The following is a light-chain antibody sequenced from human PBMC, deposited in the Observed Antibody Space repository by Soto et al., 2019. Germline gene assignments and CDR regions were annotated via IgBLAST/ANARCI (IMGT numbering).Light chain of an antibody. CDR1: QSISIS. CDR2: GAS. V-gene: IGKV1-39*01. CDR3: QKTYTTPEIT. J-gene: IGKJ5*01. Sequence: IQATPSPSFLFASLGDIVTITCRASQSISISLNWYQLKPGKAPTLLMYGASYLKSGVPTRFSGSGSGTDFTLTIRSLQPEDFATYYCQKTYTTPEITVGKGTRLGIK.